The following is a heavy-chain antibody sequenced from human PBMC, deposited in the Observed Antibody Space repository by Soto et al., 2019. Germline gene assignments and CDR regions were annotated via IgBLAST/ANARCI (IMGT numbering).Heavy chain of an antibody. V-gene: IGHV4-39*01. CDR2: IYYSGST. CDR3: ARQVYSSSWYVDWFDP. D-gene: IGHD6-13*01. Sequence: SETLSLTCSVSSGSISSSDYYWSLIRQPPGKGLEWIGSIYYSGSTYYNPSLKSRVTISVDTSKNQFSLKLSSVTAADTAVYYCARQVYSSSWYVDWFDPWGQGTLVTVSS. CDR1: SGSISSSDYY. J-gene: IGHJ5*02.